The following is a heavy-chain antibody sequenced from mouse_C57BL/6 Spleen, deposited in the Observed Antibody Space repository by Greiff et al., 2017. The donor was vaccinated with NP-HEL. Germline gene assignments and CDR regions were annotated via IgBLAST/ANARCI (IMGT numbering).Heavy chain of an antibody. CDR1: GFSLTSYG. V-gene: IGHV2-3*01. CDR2: IWGDGST. CDR3: AKHPPHYYGSSLYAMDY. Sequence: VQLQQSGPGLVAPSQSLSITCNVSGFSLTSYGVSWVRQPPGKGLEWLGVIWGDGSTNYHSALISRLSTSTDNSNSHVFLKLNSLQTDDTATYYCAKHPPHYYGSSLYAMDYWGQGTSVTVSS. J-gene: IGHJ4*01. D-gene: IGHD1-1*01.